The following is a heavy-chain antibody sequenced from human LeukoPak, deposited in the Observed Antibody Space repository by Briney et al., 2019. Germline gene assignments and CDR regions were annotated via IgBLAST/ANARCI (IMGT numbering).Heavy chain of an antibody. J-gene: IGHJ5*02. Sequence: PGGSLRLSCAASGFTISSYWMHWVRQAPGKGPVWVSRINSDGTSISYADSVKGRFTISRDNAKNTLYLQMNSLRAEDTAVYYCVLGRYGGGFDPWGQGTLVTVSS. CDR1: GFTISSYW. D-gene: IGHD6-19*01. V-gene: IGHV3-74*01. CDR2: INSDGTSI. CDR3: VLGRYGGGFDP.